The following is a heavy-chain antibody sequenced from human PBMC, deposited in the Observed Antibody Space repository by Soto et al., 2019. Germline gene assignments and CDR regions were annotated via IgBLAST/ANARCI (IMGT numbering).Heavy chain of an antibody. CDR3: ARNIGPFDY. D-gene: IGHD3-16*02. CDR2: IYYSGST. J-gene: IGHJ4*02. CDR1: GGSISSSSYY. Sequence: SETLSLTCTVSGGSISSSSYYWGWIRQPPGKGLEWIGSIYYSGSTYYNPSLKSRVTISVDTSKNQFSLKLSSVTAADTAVYYCARNIGPFDYWGQGTLVTVPS. V-gene: IGHV4-39*01.